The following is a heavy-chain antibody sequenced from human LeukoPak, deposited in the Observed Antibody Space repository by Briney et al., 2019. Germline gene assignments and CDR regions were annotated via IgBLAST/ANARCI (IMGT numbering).Heavy chain of an antibody. CDR3: ARGVEMATIPNWFDP. J-gene: IGHJ5*02. V-gene: IGHV3-21*01. D-gene: IGHD5-24*01. CDR2: ISRSSNYV. CDR1: GFTFSTYN. Sequence: GGSLRLSCAASGFTFSTYNMNWVRQAPGKGLEWVSSISRSSNYVYYADSVRGRFTISRDNAKNSLYLQMNSLRAEDTAVYYCARGVEMATIPNWFDPWGQGTLVTVSS.